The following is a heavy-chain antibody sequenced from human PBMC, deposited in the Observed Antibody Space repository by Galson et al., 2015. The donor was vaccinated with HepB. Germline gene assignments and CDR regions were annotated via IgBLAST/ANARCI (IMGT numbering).Heavy chain of an antibody. CDR1: GFTFSSCW. D-gene: IGHD2-15*01. J-gene: IGHJ6*02. CDR3: ARLSFHCSGGSCFEGNYYGMDV. CDR2: IKQDGSEK. Sequence: SLRLSCAASGFTFSSCWMSWVRQAPGKGLEWVANIKQDGSEKYYVDSVKGRFTISRDNAKNSLYLQMNSLRAEDTAVYYCARLSFHCSGGSCFEGNYYGMDVWGQGTTVTVSS. V-gene: IGHV3-7*03.